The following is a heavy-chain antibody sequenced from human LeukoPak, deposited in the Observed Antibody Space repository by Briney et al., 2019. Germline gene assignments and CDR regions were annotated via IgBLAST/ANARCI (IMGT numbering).Heavy chain of an antibody. D-gene: IGHD5-24*01. CDR2: ISSSSSYI. J-gene: IGHJ2*01. V-gene: IGHV3-21*01. CDR3: ARAAARRWLQHYWYFDL. CDR1: GFTFSSYS. Sequence: PGGSLRLSCAASGFTFSSYSMNWVRQAPGKGLEWVSSISSSSSYIYYADSVKGRFTISRDNAKNSLYLQMNSLRAEDTAVYYCARAAARRWLQHYWYFDLWGQGTLVTVSS.